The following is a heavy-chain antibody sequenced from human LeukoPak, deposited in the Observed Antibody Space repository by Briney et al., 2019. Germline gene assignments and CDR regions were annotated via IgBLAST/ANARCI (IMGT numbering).Heavy chain of an antibody. Sequence: GGSLRLSCAASGFTFRQYVMSWVRQAPGKGLEWVSLISGGGDSTYYADSMKGRFTISRDNSKNTLYLQMNSLRAEDTAVYYCAKDGGDWGQGTLVTVSS. CDR1: GFTFRQYV. D-gene: IGHD3-10*01. CDR3: AKDGGD. CDR2: ISGGGDST. V-gene: IGHV3-23*01. J-gene: IGHJ4*02.